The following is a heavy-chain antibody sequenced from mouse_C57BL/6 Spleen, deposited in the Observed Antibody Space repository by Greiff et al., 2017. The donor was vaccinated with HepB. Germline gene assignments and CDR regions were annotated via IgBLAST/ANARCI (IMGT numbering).Heavy chain of an antibody. D-gene: IGHD2-5*01. CDR1: GYSFTGYY. Sequence: VQLQQSGPELVKPGASVKISCKASGYSFTGYYMNWVKQSPEKSLEWIGEINPSTGGTTYNQKFKAKATLTVDKSSSTAYMQLKSLTSEDSAVYYCARGYSIYAMDYWGQGTSVTVSS. CDR2: INPSTGGT. J-gene: IGHJ4*01. CDR3: ARGYSIYAMDY. V-gene: IGHV1-42*01.